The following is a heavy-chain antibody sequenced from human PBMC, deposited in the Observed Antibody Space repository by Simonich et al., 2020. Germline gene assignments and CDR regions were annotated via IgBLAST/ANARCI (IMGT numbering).Heavy chain of an antibody. CDR3: ARSLGYYYYYYGMDV. CDR2: IYYSGNT. V-gene: IGHV4-59*08. J-gene: IGHJ6*02. D-gene: IGHD1-26*01. Sequence: QVQLQESGPGLVKPSETLSLTCTVSGGSISSYYWSWIRQPQGKGLEWIGYIYYSGNTNYNPSLKSRVTISVDTSKNQFALKLSSVTAADTAVYYCARSLGYYYYYYGMDVWGQGTTVTVSS. CDR1: GGSISSYY.